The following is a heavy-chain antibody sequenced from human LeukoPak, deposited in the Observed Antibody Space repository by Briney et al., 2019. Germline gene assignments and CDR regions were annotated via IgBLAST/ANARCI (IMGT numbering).Heavy chain of an antibody. D-gene: IGHD4-11*01. CDR3: AKDAQRGFDYSNSLEY. CDR1: KFTFSHYG. Sequence: GRSLRLSCAASKFTFSHYGMHWVRQAPGKGLQWVAVIWSDGTNQYYAGSVKGRFTISRDNSNKMVYLQMNSLRADDTGVYYCAKDAQRGFDYSNSLEYWGQGALVIVSS. J-gene: IGHJ4*02. V-gene: IGHV3-33*06. CDR2: IWSDGTNQ.